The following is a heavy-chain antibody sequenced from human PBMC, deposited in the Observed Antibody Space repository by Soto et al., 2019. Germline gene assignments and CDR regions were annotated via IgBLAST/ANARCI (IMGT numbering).Heavy chain of an antibody. CDR3: ARGLEWSWSLDP. CDR1: GYTFTSYA. J-gene: IGHJ5*02. CDR2: INAGNGNT. D-gene: IGHD3-3*01. V-gene: IGHV1-3*01. Sequence: PSVKVSCKASGYTFTSYAMHWVRQAPGQRLEWMGWINAGNGNTKYSQKFQGRVTITRDTSASTAYMELSSLRSEDTAVYYCARGLEWSWSLDPWGQGTLVTVS.